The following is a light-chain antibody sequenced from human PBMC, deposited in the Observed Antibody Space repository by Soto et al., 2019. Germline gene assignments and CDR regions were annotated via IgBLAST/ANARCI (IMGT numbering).Light chain of an antibody. Sequence: EIVLTQSPGTLSLSPGERATLSCRASQSVSTNYLAWYQRKPGQAPRLLIYGASSRATDIPDRFSGSGSGTDFTLTITRLKPEDFAVYYCHQSGSPPPTFGQGTKVEL. CDR3: HQSGSPPPT. J-gene: IGKJ1*01. CDR1: QSVSTNY. V-gene: IGKV3-20*01. CDR2: GAS.